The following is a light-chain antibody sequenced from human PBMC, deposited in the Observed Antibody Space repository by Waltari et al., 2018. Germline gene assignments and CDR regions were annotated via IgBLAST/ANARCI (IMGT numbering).Light chain of an antibody. CDR2: GAC. V-gene: IGKV3-15*01. CDR1: QSVSSN. J-gene: IGKJ4*01. Sequence: EIVMTQSPATLSVSPGERANLSCRASQSVSSNLAWYQQKPGQAPRLHIYGACTSATGIPAMFSCSGSGTEFTLTISSMQSEDFAVYYCQQYNNWPPLTFGGGTKVEIK. CDR3: QQYNNWPPLT.